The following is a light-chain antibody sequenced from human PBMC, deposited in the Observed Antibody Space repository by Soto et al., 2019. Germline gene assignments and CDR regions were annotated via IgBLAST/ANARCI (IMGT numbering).Light chain of an antibody. CDR1: QTIGIF. J-gene: IGKJ2*01. CDR2: GAS. CDR3: QQSYNAPYA. Sequence: DIQLTQSPSSLPASVGDRLTISCRASQTIGIFLNWYQQKPGKAPKFLIYGASTLQTGVPSRFSGSGSGTDFTLTISSLQPQDFATYFCQQSYNAPYALGQGTKVDIK. V-gene: IGKV1-39*01.